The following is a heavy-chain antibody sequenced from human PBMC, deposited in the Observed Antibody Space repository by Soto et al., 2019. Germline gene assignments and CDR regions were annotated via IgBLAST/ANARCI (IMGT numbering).Heavy chain of an antibody. J-gene: IGHJ6*02. Sequence: QVQLVQSGAEVKKPGASVKVSCKASGYTFTSYYMHWVRQAPGQGLEWMGIINPSGGSTSYAQKFQGRVTMTRDTSTSTVYMELSSLRSEDTAVYYCARTQGAYSSGWYSYYYGMDVWGQGTTVTVSS. CDR3: ARTQGAYSSGWYSYYYGMDV. D-gene: IGHD6-19*01. V-gene: IGHV1-46*01. CDR2: INPSGGST. CDR1: GYTFTSYY.